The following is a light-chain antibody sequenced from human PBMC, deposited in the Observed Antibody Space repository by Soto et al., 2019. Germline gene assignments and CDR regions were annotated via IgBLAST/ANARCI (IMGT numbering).Light chain of an antibody. CDR2: DVS. CDR1: QSISRW. Sequence: RMTQSPSTLSASVGDRVTISCRASQSISRWLAWYQQKPGRAPKLLIYDVSSLKSGVPSRFSGSGSGTEFTLTISSLQPDDIATYYCQQYSDWWTFGQGTRLEIK. V-gene: IGKV1-5*01. J-gene: IGKJ5*01. CDR3: QQYSDWWT.